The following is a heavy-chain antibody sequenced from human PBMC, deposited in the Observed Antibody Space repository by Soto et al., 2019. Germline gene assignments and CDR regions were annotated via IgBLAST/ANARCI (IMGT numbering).Heavy chain of an antibody. CDR1: GYAYTTYA. Sequence: ASVKVSCKASGYAYTTYAITWVRQAPGRGLEWMGWVSTYNGEAIYAQNLQGRVTMTTDTSTTTAYMELRSLRSDDTAVYYCARDVGQQLVATEPYYYYGMDVWGQGTTVTVSS. V-gene: IGHV1-18*01. J-gene: IGHJ6*02. CDR2: VSTYNGEA. CDR3: ARDVGQQLVATEPYYYYGMDV. D-gene: IGHD6-13*01.